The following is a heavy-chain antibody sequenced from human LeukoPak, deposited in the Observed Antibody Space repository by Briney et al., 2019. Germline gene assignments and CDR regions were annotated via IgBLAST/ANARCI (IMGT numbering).Heavy chain of an antibody. D-gene: IGHD5-24*01. CDR3: ARDRDGYNLS. J-gene: IGHJ4*02. V-gene: IGHV3-30*04. CDR1: RFTFSSYA. Sequence: GRSLRLSCAASRFTFSSYAMHWVRQAPGKGLEWVAVISYDGSNKYYADSVNGRFTISRDNSKNTLYLQMNSLRAEDTAVYYCARDRDGYNLSWGQGTLVTVSS. CDR2: ISYDGSNK.